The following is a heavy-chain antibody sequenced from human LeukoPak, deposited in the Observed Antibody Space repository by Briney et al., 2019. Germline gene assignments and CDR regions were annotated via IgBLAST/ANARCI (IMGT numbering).Heavy chain of an antibody. D-gene: IGHD2-21*01. Sequence: ASVKVTCKASGYIFTKYVVHWVRQAPGQRPEWMGWIKAGNGDTKYSQNFQDRLTITRDTSASTVYMELSSLTSEDTALYYCARDDCGDTCYPGGYWGQGTLVTVSS. CDR3: ARDDCGDTCYPGGY. CDR1: GYIFTKYV. CDR2: IKAGNGDT. V-gene: IGHV1-3*01. J-gene: IGHJ4*02.